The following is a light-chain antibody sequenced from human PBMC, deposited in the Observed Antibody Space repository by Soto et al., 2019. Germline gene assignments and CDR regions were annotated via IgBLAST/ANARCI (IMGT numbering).Light chain of an antibody. CDR1: SSDVGGYNY. V-gene: IGLV2-14*01. CDR2: DVN. Sequence: QSALTQPASVSGSPGQSITISCTGTSSDVGGYNYVSWFQQHPGKAPKLIIYDVNNRPSGVSNRFSGSKSGNTASLTISGLQAEDEADYYCCSYTNSSTSYVFGTGTKLTVL. CDR3: CSYTNSSTSYV. J-gene: IGLJ1*01.